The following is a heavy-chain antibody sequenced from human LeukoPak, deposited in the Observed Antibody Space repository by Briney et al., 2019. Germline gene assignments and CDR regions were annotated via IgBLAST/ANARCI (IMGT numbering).Heavy chain of an antibody. CDR3: AKVDYYDGSGYYYDAFDI. CDR2: ISGSGGSA. Sequence: PGGSLRLSCAAFGFTFSSYAMSWVRQAPGKGLEWVSGISGSGGSAYYADSVKGRFTISRDNSKNTLYLQVNSLRAEDTAVYYCAKVDYYDGSGYYYDAFDIWGQGAMVTVSS. V-gene: IGHV3-23*01. J-gene: IGHJ3*02. CDR1: GFTFSSYA. D-gene: IGHD3-22*01.